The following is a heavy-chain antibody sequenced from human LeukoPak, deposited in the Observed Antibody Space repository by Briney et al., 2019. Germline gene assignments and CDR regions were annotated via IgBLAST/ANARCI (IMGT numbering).Heavy chain of an antibody. J-gene: IGHJ5*02. CDR1: GGSFSGYY. Sequence: SETLSLTCAIYGGSFSGYYWSWIRQPPGKGLEWIGSIYYSGSTYYNPSLKSRVTISVDTSKNQFSLKLNSVTAADTAVFYCAKTYGSGSYTWFDPWGQGILVTVSS. D-gene: IGHD3-10*01. CDR2: IYYSGST. V-gene: IGHV4-34*01. CDR3: AKTYGSGSYTWFDP.